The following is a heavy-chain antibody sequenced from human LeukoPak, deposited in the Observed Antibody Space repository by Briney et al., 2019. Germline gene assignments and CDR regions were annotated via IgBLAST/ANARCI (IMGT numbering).Heavy chain of an antibody. CDR1: AVAFANYT. V-gene: IGHV3-21*01. CDR3: ARDPQLPRYCSGSSCFLTYFDY. CDR2: ISIRSGYV. Sequence: PGGSLRLSCAASAVAFANYTLSWVRQAPGKGLEWVSTISIRSGYVFYAGSVKGRFTISRDNAQNSLFLQMNSLRVEDTAVYYCARDPQLPRYCSGSSCFLTYFDYWGQGILVTVSS. J-gene: IGHJ4*02. D-gene: IGHD2-15*01.